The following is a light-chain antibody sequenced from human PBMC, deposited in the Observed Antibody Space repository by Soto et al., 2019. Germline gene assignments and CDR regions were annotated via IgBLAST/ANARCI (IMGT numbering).Light chain of an antibody. CDR2: AAS. J-gene: IGKJ2*01. V-gene: IGKV1-9*01. CDR1: QGISSY. CDR3: QQLNSYLSYT. Sequence: DIQLTQSPSFLSASVGDRVTITCRASQGISSYLAWYQQKPGKAPKLLIYAASTLQSGVPSRFSGSGSGTEFTLTISSLQPEEFETYYCQQLNSYLSYTFGQGTKLELK.